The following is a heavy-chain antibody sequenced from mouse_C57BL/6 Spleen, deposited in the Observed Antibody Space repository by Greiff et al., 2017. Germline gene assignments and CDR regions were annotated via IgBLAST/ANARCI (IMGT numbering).Heavy chain of an antibody. CDR1: GYSITSGSY. D-gene: IGHD1-1*02. CDR3: ARDREGSPIDY. Sequence: EVKLLEPGPGLVKPSQSLSLTCSVTGYSITSGSYWNWIRQLPGNKLEWMGYISSDGSNNYNPSPKYRISISRDTAKNQFFRKLNSETTEDTATYYCARDREGSPIDYWGQGTTLTVSS. CDR2: ISSDGSN. J-gene: IGHJ2*01. V-gene: IGHV3-6*01.